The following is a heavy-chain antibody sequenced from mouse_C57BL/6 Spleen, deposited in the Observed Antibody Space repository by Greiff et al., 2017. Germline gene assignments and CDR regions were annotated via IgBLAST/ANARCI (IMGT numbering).Heavy chain of an antibody. CDR1: GYTFTSYW. CDR2: IDPSASYT. Sequence: QVQLQQPGAELVKPGASVKLSCKASGYTFTSYWMHWVKQRPGQGLEWIGEIDPSASYTNYNQKFKGKSTLTVDKSASTAYMQLSSLTSEDSAVYYCARRRFGTTVVGYYAMDYWGQGTSVTVSS. V-gene: IGHV1-69*01. CDR3: ARRRFGTTVVGYYAMDY. D-gene: IGHD1-1*01. J-gene: IGHJ4*01.